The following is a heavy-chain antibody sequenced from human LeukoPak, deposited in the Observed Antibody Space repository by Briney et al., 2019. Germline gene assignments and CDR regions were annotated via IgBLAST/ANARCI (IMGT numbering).Heavy chain of an antibody. J-gene: IGHJ1*01. CDR2: IYSGGST. Sequence: PGGSLRLSCAASGFTFSSNYMSWVRQAPGKGPEWVSVIYSGGSTYYADSVKGRFTISRDNSKNTLYLQMNSLRAEDAAVYYCARKNYYDSSGYHGYFQHWGQGTLVTVSS. V-gene: IGHV3-66*01. D-gene: IGHD3-22*01. CDR1: GFTFSSNY. CDR3: ARKNYYDSSGYHGYFQH.